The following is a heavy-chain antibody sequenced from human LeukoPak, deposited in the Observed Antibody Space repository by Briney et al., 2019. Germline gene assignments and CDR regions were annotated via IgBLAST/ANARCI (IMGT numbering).Heavy chain of an antibody. CDR1: GFTFSSYA. Sequence: PGGSLRLSCAASGFTFSSYAMSWVRQAPGKGLEWVSAISGSGGSTYYADSVKGRFTISRDNSKNTLYLQMNSLRAEDTAVYYCARDTGQVVPAARDWFDPWGQGTLVTVSS. CDR3: ARDTGQVVPAARDWFDP. CDR2: ISGSGGST. D-gene: IGHD2-2*01. V-gene: IGHV3-23*01. J-gene: IGHJ5*02.